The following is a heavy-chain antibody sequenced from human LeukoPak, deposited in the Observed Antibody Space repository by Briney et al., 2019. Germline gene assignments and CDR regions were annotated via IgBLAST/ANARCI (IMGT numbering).Heavy chain of an antibody. CDR3: ARALSSTGGSYYFDS. D-gene: IGHD1-14*01. Sequence: GRSLRLSCIASGFALSHHGMHWVRQPPGKGLEWVAFVRYDGSDKYYADSVKGRFTVSRDNSNNALDLQINTLTVEDTAVYYCARALSSTGGSYYFDSWGQGTLVTVSS. V-gene: IGHV3-33*01. CDR2: VRYDGSDK. J-gene: IGHJ4*02. CDR1: GFALSHHG.